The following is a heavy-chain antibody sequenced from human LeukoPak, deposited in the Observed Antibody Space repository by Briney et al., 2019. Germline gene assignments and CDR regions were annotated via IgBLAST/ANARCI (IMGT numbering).Heavy chain of an antibody. J-gene: IGHJ1*01. CDR1: GFTFSSYG. Sequence: GGSLRLSCAASGFTFSSYGMHWVRQAPGKGLEWVAVIWYDGSNKYYADSVKGRFTISRDNSKNTLYLQMNSLRAEDTAVYYCARATTTRDYEYFQRWGQGTLVTVSS. V-gene: IGHV3-33*01. D-gene: IGHD4-17*01. CDR3: ARATTTRDYEYFQR. CDR2: IWYDGSNK.